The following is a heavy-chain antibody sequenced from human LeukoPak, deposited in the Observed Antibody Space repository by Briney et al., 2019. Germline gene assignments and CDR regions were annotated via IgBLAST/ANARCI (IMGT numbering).Heavy chain of an antibody. CDR2: ISSSGSTI. Sequence: GGSLRLSCAASGFTFSSYSMNWVRQAPGKGLEWVSYISSSGSTIYYADSVKGRFTISRDNAKNSLYLQMNSPRAEDTAVYYCARLPSVWDYFDYWGQGTLVTVSS. D-gene: IGHD3-16*01. V-gene: IGHV3-48*04. J-gene: IGHJ4*02. CDR1: GFTFSSYS. CDR3: ARLPSVWDYFDY.